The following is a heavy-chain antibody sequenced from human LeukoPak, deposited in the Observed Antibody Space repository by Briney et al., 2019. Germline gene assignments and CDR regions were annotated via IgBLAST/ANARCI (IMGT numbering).Heavy chain of an antibody. D-gene: IGHD6-19*01. Sequence: SVKVSCKASGGTFSDHAVSWLRQAPGQGLEWMGRIIPLLGVRSYAQKFQDRVTVSADKSTSTAYMELSSLRSEDSALYYCAIIAVGGVDPFDSWGQGTLVTVSS. CDR2: IIPLLGVR. CDR3: AIIAVGGVDPFDS. J-gene: IGHJ4*02. CDR1: GGTFSDHA. V-gene: IGHV1-69*04.